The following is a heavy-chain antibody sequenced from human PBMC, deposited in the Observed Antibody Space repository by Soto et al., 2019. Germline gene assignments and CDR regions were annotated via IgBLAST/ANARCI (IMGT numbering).Heavy chain of an antibody. V-gene: IGHV3-74*01. CDR1: GFSFCVHG. D-gene: IGHD4-17*01. Sequence: PGGSLRLSCTASGFSFCVHGMHWVRQAPGKGPVWVSRIKNDGSSTKHADFVKGRFTISRDNAKNTLYLQMNSLGAEDTAVYYCARDRADMVTDYDPMFEFLGQGALVTVSS. CDR2: IKNDGSST. J-gene: IGHJ4*02. CDR3: ARDRADMVTDYDPMFEF.